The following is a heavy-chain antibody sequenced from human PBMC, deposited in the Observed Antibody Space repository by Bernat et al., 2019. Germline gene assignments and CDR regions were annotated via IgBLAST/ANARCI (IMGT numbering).Heavy chain of an antibody. V-gene: IGHV4-4*02. CDR1: GGSISSSNW. J-gene: IGHJ4*02. CDR3: ARAPGIYSSGWYYFDY. Sequence: QVQLQESGPGLVKPSGTLSLTCAVSGGSISSSNWWSWVRQPPGKGLEWIGEIYHSGSTNYNPSLKSRVTISVDTSKNQFSLKLSSVTAADTAVYYCARAPGIYSSGWYYFDYWGQGTLVTVSS. CDR2: IYHSGST. D-gene: IGHD6-19*01.